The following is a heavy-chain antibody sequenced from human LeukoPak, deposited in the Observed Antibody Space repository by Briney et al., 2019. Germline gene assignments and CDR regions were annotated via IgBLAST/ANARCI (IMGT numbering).Heavy chain of an antibody. D-gene: IGHD4-23*01. CDR3: ATSRWLYNWFDP. CDR1: GYTFTGYY. J-gene: IGHJ5*02. Sequence: ASVKVSCKASGYTFTGYYIHWVRQAPGQGLEWIGWINPNSGGTNYAQKFQGRVTMTRDTSISTDYLNLTRLRSDDTAVYYCATSRWLYNWFDPWGQGTLVTVSS. V-gene: IGHV1-2*02. CDR2: INPNSGGT.